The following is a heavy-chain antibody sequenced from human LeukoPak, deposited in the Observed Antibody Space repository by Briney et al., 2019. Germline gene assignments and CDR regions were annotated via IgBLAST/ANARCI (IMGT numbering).Heavy chain of an antibody. CDR2: VHASDSDA. V-gene: IGHV5-51*01. CDR3: ARFGYSTSLDFYLDV. J-gene: IGHJ2*01. Sequence: GESLKISCQASGFTFTNYWIAWVRQMPGKGLEWMGIVHASDSDARYSPSFQDQVTMSADKSISTAYLQWNSLRASDSAMYFCARFGYSTSLDFYLDVWGRGTLVAVSS. CDR1: GFTFTNYW. D-gene: IGHD6-13*01.